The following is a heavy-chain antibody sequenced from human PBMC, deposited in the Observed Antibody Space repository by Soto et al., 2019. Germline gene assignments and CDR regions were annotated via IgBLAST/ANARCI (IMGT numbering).Heavy chain of an antibody. J-gene: IGHJ4*02. CDR3: AKDGIRKDDY. CDR1: GFSISDYA. CDR2: ISDSGIRT. Sequence: DVQLLESGGGFIQPGGSLRLSCSASGFSISDYAMSWVRQAPGKGLEWVSSISDSGIRTFYRDSVKGRFAISRDTSKNTVYLQMNNLRVGDTALYYGAKDGIRKDDYWGPGTMVTVSS. V-gene: IGHV3-23*01.